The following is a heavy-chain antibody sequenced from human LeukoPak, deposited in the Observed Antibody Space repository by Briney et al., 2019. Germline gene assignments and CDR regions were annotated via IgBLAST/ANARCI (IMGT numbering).Heavy chain of an antibody. V-gene: IGHV1-2*04. CDR2: INPNSGGT. Sequence: ASVKVSCKASGYTFTGYYMHWVRQAPGQGLEWMGWINPNSGGTNYAQKFQGWVTMTEDTSTDTAYMELSSLRSEDTAVYYCATPVPYGGNGFDYWGQGTLVTVSS. CDR1: GYTFTGYY. CDR3: ATPVPYGGNGFDY. J-gene: IGHJ5*01. D-gene: IGHD4-23*01.